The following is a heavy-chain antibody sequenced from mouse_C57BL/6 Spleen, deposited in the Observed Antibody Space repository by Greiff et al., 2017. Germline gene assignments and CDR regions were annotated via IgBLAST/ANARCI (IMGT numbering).Heavy chain of an antibody. J-gene: IGHJ2*01. Sequence: VQLQQSGPELVKPGASVKISCKASGYTFTDYYMNWVKQSHGKSLEWIGDINPNNGGTSYNQKFKGKATLTVDKSSSTAYMELRSLTSEDSAVYYCARSLYDYGSSYDYWGQGTTLTVSS. D-gene: IGHD1-1*01. CDR2: INPNNGGT. CDR1: GYTFTDYY. CDR3: ARSLYDYGSSYDY. V-gene: IGHV1-26*01.